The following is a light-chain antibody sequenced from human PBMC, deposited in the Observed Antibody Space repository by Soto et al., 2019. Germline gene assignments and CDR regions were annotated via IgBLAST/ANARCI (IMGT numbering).Light chain of an antibody. Sequence: EIVLTQSPGTLSLSPGERATLSCRASQSISSNFLAWYQQKPGQAPRLLIYGASTRATGIPDRFSGSGSGTDFTLTISRLEPEDFAVYYCQLYGGSPMYTFGQGTKVEIK. J-gene: IGKJ2*01. V-gene: IGKV3-20*01. CDR2: GAS. CDR1: QSISSNF. CDR3: QLYGGSPMYT.